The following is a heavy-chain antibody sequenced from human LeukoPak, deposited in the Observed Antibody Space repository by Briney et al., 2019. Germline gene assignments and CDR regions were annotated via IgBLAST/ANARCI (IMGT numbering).Heavy chain of an antibody. D-gene: IGHD3-10*01. CDR1: GGSISSGGYY. J-gene: IGHJ4*02. CDR3: ARGGDSSGSHQHY. CDR2: IDYSGST. V-gene: IGHV4-31*03. Sequence: PSQTLSLTCTVSGGSISSGGYYWSWIRQLPGKGLEWIGYIDYSGSTYYNPSLKSRVIMSVDTSKNQFSLKLSSVTAADTAVYYCARGGDSSGSHQHYWSQGTLVTVSS.